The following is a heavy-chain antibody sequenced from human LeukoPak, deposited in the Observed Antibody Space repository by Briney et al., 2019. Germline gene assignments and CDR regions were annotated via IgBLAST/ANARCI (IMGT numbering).Heavy chain of an antibody. D-gene: IGHD3-9*01. CDR2: TSYDGRNK. CDR3: AREENYYDILTGYSY. J-gene: IGHJ4*02. V-gene: IGHV3-30*04. Sequence: GGSLRLSCAASRFTFSTYAMHWVRQAPGKGLEWVAVTSYDGRNKFYADSVKGRFTISRDNSKNTLYLQMNSLRAEDTALYYCAREENYYDILTGYSYWGQGTLVTVSS. CDR1: RFTFSTYA.